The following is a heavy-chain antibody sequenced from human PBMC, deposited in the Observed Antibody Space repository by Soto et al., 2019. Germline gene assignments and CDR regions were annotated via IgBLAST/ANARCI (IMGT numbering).Heavy chain of an antibody. V-gene: IGHV4-31*03. D-gene: IGHD3-10*01. CDR3: AREVRGVTYVDY. J-gene: IGHJ4*02. CDR1: GGSISSGGYY. CDR2: IYYSGST. Sequence: QVQLQESGPGLVKPSQTLSLTCTVSGGSISSGGYYWSWIRQHPGKGLEWIGYIYYSGSTYYNPSLKSRFTISVDTSKNQFSLKLSSVTAADTAVYYCAREVRGVTYVDYWGQGTLVTVSS.